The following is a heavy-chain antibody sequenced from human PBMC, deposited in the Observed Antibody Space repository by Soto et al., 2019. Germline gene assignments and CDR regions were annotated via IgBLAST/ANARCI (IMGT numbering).Heavy chain of an antibody. J-gene: IGHJ4*02. V-gene: IGHV3-7*01. CDR3: ATDLYY. Sequence: GGSLRLSCAASGFTFSTYWMSWVRQAPGKGLEWVSNINQIGSEKYYVDSVKGRFTISRDNSKNSLYLQMNSLRAEDTAVYYCATDLYYWGQGSLVTVSS. CDR2: INQIGSEK. CDR1: GFTFSTYW.